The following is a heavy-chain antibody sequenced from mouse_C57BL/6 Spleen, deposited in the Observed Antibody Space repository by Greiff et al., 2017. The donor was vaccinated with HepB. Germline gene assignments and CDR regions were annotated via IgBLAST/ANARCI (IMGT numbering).Heavy chain of an antibody. J-gene: IGHJ3*01. V-gene: IGHV1-50*01. Sequence: QVQLQQPGAELVKPGASVKLSCKASGYTFTSYWMQWVKQRPGQGLECIGEIDPSDSYTNYNQKFKGKATLTVDTSSSTAYMQLSSLTSEDSAVYYCARGRLLFAYWGQGTLVTVSA. CDR2: IDPSDSYT. D-gene: IGHD1-1*01. CDR3: ARGRLLFAY. CDR1: GYTFTSYW.